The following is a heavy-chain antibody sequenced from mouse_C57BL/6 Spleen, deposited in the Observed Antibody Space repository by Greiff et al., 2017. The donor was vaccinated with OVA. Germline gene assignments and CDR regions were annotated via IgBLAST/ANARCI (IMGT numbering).Heavy chain of an antibody. CDR2: IDPSDSYT. D-gene: IGHD2-3*01. CDR1: GYTFTSYW. CDR3: ARDDGYPFAY. V-gene: IGHV1-69*01. J-gene: IGHJ3*01. Sequence: VQLQQPGAELVMPGASVKLSCKASGYTFTSYWMHWVKQRPGQGLEWIGEIDPSDSYTNYNQKFKGKSTLTVDKSSSTAYMQLSSLTSEDSAVYYCARDDGYPFAYGGQGTLVTVSA.